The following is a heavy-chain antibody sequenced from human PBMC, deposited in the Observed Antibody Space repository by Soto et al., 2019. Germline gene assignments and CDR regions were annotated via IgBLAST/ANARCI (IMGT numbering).Heavy chain of an antibody. Sequence: QVQLQESGPGLVKPSGTLSPTCAVSGGPISSSNCWSWVRQPPGKGLEWIGEIYHSGSTNYNPSLKSRVTISVDKSKNQFSLKLSSVTAADTAVYYCARTKAARPPPQLVREYYYYGMDVWGQGTTVTVSS. CDR2: IYHSGST. CDR1: GGPISSSNC. D-gene: IGHD6-6*01. J-gene: IGHJ6*02. CDR3: ARTKAARPPPQLVREYYYYGMDV. V-gene: IGHV4-4*02.